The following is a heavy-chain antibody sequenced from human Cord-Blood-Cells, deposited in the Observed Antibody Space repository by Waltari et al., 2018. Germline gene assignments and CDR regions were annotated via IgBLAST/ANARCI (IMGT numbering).Heavy chain of an antibody. V-gene: IGHV3-30-3*01. Sequence: QVQLVESGGGVVQPGRSLRLSCGASGFTFSSYPMHWVRQAPGKGRGWVAVVLYDGSNKNYADSVKGRFTISRDNSKNTLYLQMNSLRAEDTAVYYCARQHSSSSFDYWGQGTLVTVSS. CDR3: ARQHSSSSFDY. CDR2: VLYDGSNK. D-gene: IGHD6-6*01. J-gene: IGHJ4*02. CDR1: GFTFSSYP.